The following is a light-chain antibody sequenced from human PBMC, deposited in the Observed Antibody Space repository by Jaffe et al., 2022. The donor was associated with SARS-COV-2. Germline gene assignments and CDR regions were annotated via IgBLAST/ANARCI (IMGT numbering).Light chain of an antibody. Sequence: EIVLTQSPGTLSLSPGERATLSCRASQSFSNNFLAWYQQKPGQAPRVLTYGASSRASDVPDRFRATGSGTDFTLTISRLEPEDFAVYYCHVDGSFGGGTKVEIK. V-gene: IGKV3-20*01. J-gene: IGKJ4*01. CDR1: QSFSNNF. CDR2: GAS. CDR3: HVDGS.